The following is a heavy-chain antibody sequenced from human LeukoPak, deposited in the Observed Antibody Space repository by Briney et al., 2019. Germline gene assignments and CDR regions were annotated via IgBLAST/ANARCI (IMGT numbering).Heavy chain of an antibody. CDR2: VRSKSDAGTM. D-gene: IGHD3-16*01. CDR1: GFNFRSAW. CDR3: GGRRV. J-gene: IGHJ6*04. Sequence: GGSLRLSCTASGFNFRSAWMSWVRQAPGKGLEWVGRVRSKSDAGTMDYAAHVQGRFSISRDDSKNMVYLDMNSLKTEDTAVYYCGGRRVWGNGTVVTVSS. V-gene: IGHV3-15*01.